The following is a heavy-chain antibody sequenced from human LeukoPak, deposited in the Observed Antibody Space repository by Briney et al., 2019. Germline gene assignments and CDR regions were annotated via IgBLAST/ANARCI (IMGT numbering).Heavy chain of an antibody. V-gene: IGHV3-48*03. Sequence: GRSLRLSCAASGFTFSSYQMNWVRQAPGKRLGWVSYISSGGDAIYYADSVKGRFTISRDNAKNSLYLQKNSLRAEDKAVYYCARGRKNRDYPYYYYGMDVWGQGTKVTVSS. CDR2: ISSGGDAI. CDR3: ARGRKNRDYPYYYYGMDV. D-gene: IGHD2-21*01. J-gene: IGHJ6*02. CDR1: GFTFSSYQ.